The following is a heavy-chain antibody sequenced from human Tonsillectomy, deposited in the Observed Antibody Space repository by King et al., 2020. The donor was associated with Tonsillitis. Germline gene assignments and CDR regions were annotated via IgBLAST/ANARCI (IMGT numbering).Heavy chain of an antibody. J-gene: IGHJ4*02. CDR2: VYYSGSA. V-gene: IGHV4-59*08. CDR3: ARQSLSGYYYDRSGYYSFDY. D-gene: IGHD3-22*01. CDR1: GGSISSYY. Sequence: LQLQESGPGLVKPSETLSLTCTVSGGSISSYYWSWIRQPPGKGLEWVGYVYYSGSANYNPSLKIRVTISVDTSKNQFSLKLSSVTAADTAVYYCARQSLSGYYYDRSGYYSFDYWGQGTLVTVSS.